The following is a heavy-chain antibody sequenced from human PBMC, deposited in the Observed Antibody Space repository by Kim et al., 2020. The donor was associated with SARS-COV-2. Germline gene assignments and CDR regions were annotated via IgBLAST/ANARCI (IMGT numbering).Heavy chain of an antibody. D-gene: IGHD2-8*01. Sequence: GGSLRLSCAASGFTFSSYAMHWVRQAPGKGLEWVAVISYDGSNKYYADSVKGRFTISRDNSKNTLYLQMNSLRAEDTAVYYCARAPLGDCSNGVYYFVYSGQGALVTVSS. CDR2: ISYDGSNK. CDR3: ARAPLGDCSNGVYYFVY. CDR1: GFTFSSYA. J-gene: IGHJ4*02. V-gene: IGHV3-30*04.